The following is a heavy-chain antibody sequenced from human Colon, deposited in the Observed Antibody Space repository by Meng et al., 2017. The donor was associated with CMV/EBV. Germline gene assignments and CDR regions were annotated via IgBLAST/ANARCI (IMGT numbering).Heavy chain of an antibody. Sequence: GSLRLSCTVSGGAITDYYWNWIRQPPRKGLEWIGYTYYSGSTKFNPSLKSRVTISIDTSKNQFSLKLSSVTAADTAVYYCARDHYDLWSGYFTNWGQGILVTVSS. D-gene: IGHD3-3*01. CDR3: ARDHYDLWSGYFTN. V-gene: IGHV4-59*01. CDR1: GGAITDYY. J-gene: IGHJ4*02. CDR2: TYYSGST.